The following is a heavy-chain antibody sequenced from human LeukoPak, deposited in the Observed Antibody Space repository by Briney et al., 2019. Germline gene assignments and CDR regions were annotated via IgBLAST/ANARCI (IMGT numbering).Heavy chain of an antibody. Sequence: SGGSLRLSCAASGFTSSSYSMNWVRQAPGKGLEWVSYISSSSRSIYYADSVKGRFTISRDNANNSLSLQMNSLRDEDTAVYYCVLGSPFDYWGQGTLVTVSS. CDR1: GFTSSSYS. J-gene: IGHJ4*02. CDR3: VLGSPFDY. V-gene: IGHV3-48*02. D-gene: IGHD3-10*01. CDR2: ISSSSRSI.